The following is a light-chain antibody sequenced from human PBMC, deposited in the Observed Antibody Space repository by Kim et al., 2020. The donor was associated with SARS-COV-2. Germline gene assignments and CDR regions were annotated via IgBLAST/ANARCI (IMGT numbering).Light chain of an antibody. J-gene: IGLJ1*01. CDR3: CSFADSLYV. Sequence: SVSGSPGQSVTISRAGPTTKYVSWYQQHPGKAPKPIISDVTQRPSGVPDRFSGSKSGNAASLTISGLQTEDEADYYCCSFADSLYVFGTGTKVTVL. V-gene: IGLV2-11*03. CDR2: DVT. CDR1: TTKY.